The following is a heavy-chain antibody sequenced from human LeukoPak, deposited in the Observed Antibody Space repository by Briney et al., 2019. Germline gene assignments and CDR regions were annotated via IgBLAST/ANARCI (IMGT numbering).Heavy chain of an antibody. V-gene: IGHV3-23*01. CDR3: AKDQDPHSYGSGSYAPFDY. J-gene: IGHJ4*02. CDR1: GFSFTTHA. Sequence: GGSLRLSCVASGFSFTTHAMGWVRQAPGKGLEWVSHISGSGGSTKYSGSVKGRFTISRDNSKNTLYLQIDSLGADDTAVYYCAKDQDPHSYGSGSYAPFDYWGQGTLVTVSS. D-gene: IGHD3-10*01. CDR2: ISGSGGST.